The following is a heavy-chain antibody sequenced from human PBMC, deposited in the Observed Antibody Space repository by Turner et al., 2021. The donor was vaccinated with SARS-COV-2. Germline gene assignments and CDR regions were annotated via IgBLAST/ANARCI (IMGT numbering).Heavy chain of an antibody. CDR1: GYTFSGYY. D-gene: IGHD3-22*01. CDR3: ARSRLGYYYDSSGHHYGMDV. J-gene: IGHJ6*02. Sequence: QVQLVQSGAEVKKPGASVKVSCKASGYTFSGYYMHWVRPAPGQGLEWMGWINPNSGGTNYAQKFQGRVTMTSDTSISTAYMELSRLRSDDTVVYYCARSRLGYYYDSSGHHYGMDVWGQGTTVTVSS. CDR2: INPNSGGT. V-gene: IGHV1-2*02.